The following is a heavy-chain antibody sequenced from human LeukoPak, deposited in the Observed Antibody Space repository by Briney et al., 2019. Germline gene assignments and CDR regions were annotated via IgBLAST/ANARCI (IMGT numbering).Heavy chain of an antibody. CDR3: AKEIYGDSTGGRFQH. CDR1: GFTFSSYE. V-gene: IGHV3-23*01. J-gene: IGHJ1*01. D-gene: IGHD4-17*01. CDR2: ISGSGGST. Sequence: GGSLRLSCAASGFTFSSYEMNWVRQAPGKGLEWVSVISGSGGSTYYADSVKGRFTISRDNSKNTLYLQMNSLRAEDTAVYYCAKEIYGDSTGGRFQHWGQGTLVTVSS.